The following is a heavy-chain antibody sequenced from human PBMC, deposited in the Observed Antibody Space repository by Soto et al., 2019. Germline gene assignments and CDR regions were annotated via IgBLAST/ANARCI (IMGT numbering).Heavy chain of an antibody. J-gene: IGHJ6*02. Sequence: GGSLRLSCAASGFTFSSYWMSWVRQAPGKGLEWVANIKQDGSEKYYVDSVKGRFTISRDNAKNSLYLQMNSLRAEDTAVYYCARDGSRVSSSWYTYYYYGMDVWGQGTTVTVSS. CDR3: ARDGSRVSSSWYTYYYYGMDV. V-gene: IGHV3-7*04. CDR2: IKQDGSEK. CDR1: GFTFSSYW. D-gene: IGHD6-13*01.